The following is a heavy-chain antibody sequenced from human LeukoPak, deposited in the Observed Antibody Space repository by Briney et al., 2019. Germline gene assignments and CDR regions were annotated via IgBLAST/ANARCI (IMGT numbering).Heavy chain of an antibody. D-gene: IGHD3-16*01. CDR3: ARRLALDYYYGMDV. J-gene: IGHJ6*02. V-gene: IGHV3-21*01. CDR2: ISSSSSYI. Sequence: GGSLRLSCAASGFTFSSYSMNWVRQAPGKGLEWVSSISSSSSYIYYAESVKGRFTISRDNAKNSLYLQMNSLRAEDTAVYYCARRLALDYYYGMDVWGQGTTVTVSS. CDR1: GFTFSSYS.